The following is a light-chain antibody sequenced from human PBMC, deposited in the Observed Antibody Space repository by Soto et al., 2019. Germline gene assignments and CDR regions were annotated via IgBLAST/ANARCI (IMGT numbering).Light chain of an antibody. CDR2: AAS. Sequence: DIQMTQSPSSLSASVGDRVTITCQASQNINNYLNWYQQKPGKAPKLLIYAASSLQSGVPSRFSGSGSGTDFTLTISSLQPEDFATYYCQQANSFPPTFGQGTRLEI. CDR3: QQANSFPPT. J-gene: IGKJ5*01. V-gene: IGKV1-12*01. CDR1: QNINNY.